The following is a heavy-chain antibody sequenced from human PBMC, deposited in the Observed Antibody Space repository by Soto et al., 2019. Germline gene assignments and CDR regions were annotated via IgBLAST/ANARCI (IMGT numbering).Heavy chain of an antibody. CDR1: GFTFSSSS. Sequence: RLSCAASGFTFSSSSMSWVRQAPGKGLEWVSAISFSSSSSHYADPVKGRFTISRDNSKNTLYLQMNSLRAEDTAVYYCAKEISWNYYFDYWGQGAVVTVSS. V-gene: IGHV3-23*01. D-gene: IGHD1-1*01. CDR3: AKEISWNYYFDY. J-gene: IGHJ4*02. CDR2: ISFSSSSS.